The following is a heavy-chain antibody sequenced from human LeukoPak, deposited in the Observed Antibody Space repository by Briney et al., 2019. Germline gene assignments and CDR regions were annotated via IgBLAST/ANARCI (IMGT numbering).Heavy chain of an antibody. D-gene: IGHD2-8*01. J-gene: IGHJ4*02. CDR1: GYSFTNYW. V-gene: IGHV5-51*01. Sequence: KRRETLKISCKASGYSFTNYWIAWVRQMPGKGLEWMGIIHPGDSDTIYSPSFQGQVSISVDKSVRTAYLQWTSLKASDTAMYYCARDGLTDYWGQGTLVTVSS. CDR2: IHPGDSDT. CDR3: ARDGLTDY.